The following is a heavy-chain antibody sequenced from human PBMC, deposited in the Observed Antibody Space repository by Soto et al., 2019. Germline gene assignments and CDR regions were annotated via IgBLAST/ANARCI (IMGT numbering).Heavy chain of an antibody. CDR2: ISAYNGNT. D-gene: IGHD3-3*01. CDR1: GYTFTSYC. V-gene: IGHV1-18*01. J-gene: IGHJ5*02. Sequence: ASVKVSCKASGYTFTSYCISWVRHAPGQGLEWMGWISAYNGNTNYAQKLQGRVTMTTDTSTSTAYMELRSLRSDDTAVYYCARDMAYDFWGGYRGGSWFDPWGQGTLVTVSS. CDR3: ARDMAYDFWGGYRGGSWFDP.